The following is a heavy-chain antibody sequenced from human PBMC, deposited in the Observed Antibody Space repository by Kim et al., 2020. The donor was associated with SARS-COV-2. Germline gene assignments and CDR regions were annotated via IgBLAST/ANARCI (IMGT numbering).Heavy chain of an antibody. Sequence: GGSLRLSCTASGFSFSAYALGWVRQAPGKGLEWVSGITYGAYTFYGVSVKGRFTISRDNSKNTIYMDMNNLRDEDTALYYCVKYTISEAMGEHWGQGTL. J-gene: IGHJ1*01. CDR3: VKYTISEAMGEH. V-gene: IGHV3-23*01. CDR2: ITYGAYT. D-gene: IGHD3-16*01. CDR1: GFSFSAYA.